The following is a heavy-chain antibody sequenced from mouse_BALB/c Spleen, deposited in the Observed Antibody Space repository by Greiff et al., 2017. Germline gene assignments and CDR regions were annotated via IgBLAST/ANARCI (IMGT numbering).Heavy chain of an antibody. CDR3: VRDGDYYGIAY. J-gene: IGHJ3*01. CDR1: GFSLTSYD. V-gene: IGHV2-9-2*01. Sequence: VQLQESGPGLVAPSQSLSITCTVSGFSLTSYDISWIRQPPGKGLEWLGVIWTGGGTNYNSAFMSRLSISKDNSKSQVFLKMNSLQTDDTAIYYCVRDGDYYGIAYWGQGTLVTVSA. D-gene: IGHD1-1*01. CDR2: IWTGGGT.